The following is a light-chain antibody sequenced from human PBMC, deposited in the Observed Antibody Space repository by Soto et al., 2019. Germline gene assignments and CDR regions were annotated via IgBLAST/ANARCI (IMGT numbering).Light chain of an antibody. CDR2: GVS. V-gene: IGKV3-20*01. J-gene: IGKJ4*01. Sequence: EIVLTQSPGTLSLSPGESATLFCRASQTVSSSCLAWYQQKPGQAPRLLIYGVSSRATGIPDRFSGSGSGTDFTLTISRLQPEDFAVYYCQHYDNSAALTFGGWTNVEIK. CDR1: QTVSSSC. CDR3: QHYDNSAALT.